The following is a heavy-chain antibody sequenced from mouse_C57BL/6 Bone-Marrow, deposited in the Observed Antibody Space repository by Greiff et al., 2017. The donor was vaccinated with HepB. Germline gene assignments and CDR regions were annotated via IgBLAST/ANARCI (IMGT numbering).Heavy chain of an antibody. J-gene: IGHJ4*01. CDR1: GFTSSSYA. CDR2: ISDGGSYT. V-gene: IGHV5-4*01. CDR3: ARRIYYGSSYAMDY. Sequence: EVQRVESGGGLVKPGGSLKLSCAASGFTSSSYAMSWVRQTPEKRLEWVATISDGGSYTYYPDNVKGRFTISRDNAKNNLYLQMSHLKSEDTAMYYCARRIYYGSSYAMDYWGQGTSVTVSS. D-gene: IGHD1-1*01.